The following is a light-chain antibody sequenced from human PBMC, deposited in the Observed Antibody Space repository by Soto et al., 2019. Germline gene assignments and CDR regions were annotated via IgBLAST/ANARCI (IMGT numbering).Light chain of an antibody. CDR2: EVS. Sequence: QSALTQPASVSGSPGQAITISCTGTSSDVGGYNYVSWYQQHQGQDPKLMIYEVSNRPSGVSNRFSVSKSGNTASLTISGLQAEDEADYYCSSYTSSSTPYVFGNGTKLPVL. CDR3: SSYTSSSTPYV. V-gene: IGLV2-14*01. J-gene: IGLJ1*01. CDR1: SSDVGGYNY.